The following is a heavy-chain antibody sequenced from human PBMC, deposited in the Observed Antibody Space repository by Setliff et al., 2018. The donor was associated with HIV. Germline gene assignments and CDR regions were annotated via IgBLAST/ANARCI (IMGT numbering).Heavy chain of an antibody. CDR1: GGSISSSSYY. CDR2: INDIGGT. CDR3: ARRNWGWFDT. D-gene: IGHD7-27*01. V-gene: IGHV4-39*07. Sequence: PSETLSLTCTVSGGSISSSSYYWSWIRQSPGKGLEWIGEINDIGGTNYNPSLKSRVITSVDTSKSQVSLTLKSVTAADTAVYFCARRNWGWFDTWGQGTQVTVSS. J-gene: IGHJ5*02.